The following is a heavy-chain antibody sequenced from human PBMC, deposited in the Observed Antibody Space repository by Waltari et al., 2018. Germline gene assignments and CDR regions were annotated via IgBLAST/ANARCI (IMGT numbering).Heavy chain of an antibody. V-gene: IGHV3-48*03. J-gene: IGHJ4*02. Sequence: EVQLVESGGGLVQPGGSLRLSCAASGFTFSSYEMNWVRPAPGKGLEWFSYISSSGSTIYYADSVKGRFTISRDNAKNSLYLQMNSLRAEDTAVYYCAREGEAGYSSSWYSDYWGQGTLVTVSS. CDR2: ISSSGSTI. CDR3: AREGEAGYSSSWYSDY. CDR1: GFTFSSYE. D-gene: IGHD6-13*01.